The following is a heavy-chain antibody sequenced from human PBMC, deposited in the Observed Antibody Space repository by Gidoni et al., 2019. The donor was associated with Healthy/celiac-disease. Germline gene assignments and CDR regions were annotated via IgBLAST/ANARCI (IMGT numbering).Heavy chain of an antibody. V-gene: IGHV3-11*01. Sequence: QVQLVESGGGLVKPGGSLRLSSAASRFPFRDYYMSWIRQAPGKGLEWVSYIRSSGSTIYYADSVKGRFTISRDNAKNSLYLQMNSLRAEDTAVYYCARPMGHYGDYYYYMDVWGKGTTVTVSS. D-gene: IGHD4-17*01. CDR1: RFPFRDYY. CDR3: ARPMGHYGDYYYYMDV. J-gene: IGHJ6*03. CDR2: IRSSGSTI.